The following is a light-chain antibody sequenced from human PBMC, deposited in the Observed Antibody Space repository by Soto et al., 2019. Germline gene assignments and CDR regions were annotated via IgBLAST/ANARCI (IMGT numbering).Light chain of an antibody. CDR3: STYTTSNTRQIV. CDR1: SSDVGGYNY. J-gene: IGLJ1*01. CDR2: DVS. Sequence: QSVVTQPASVSGSPGQSITISFTGTSSDVGGYNYVSWYQHHPGKAPKLMMYDVSNRPSGVSNRFSGSKSGNTASLTISGLQPEDEADYYCSTYTTSNTRQIVFGTGTKVTVL. V-gene: IGLV2-14*03.